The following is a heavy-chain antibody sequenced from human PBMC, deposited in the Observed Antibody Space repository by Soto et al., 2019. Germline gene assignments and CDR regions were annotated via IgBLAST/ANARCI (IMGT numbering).Heavy chain of an antibody. CDR2: ISWNSGSI. J-gene: IGHJ4*02. V-gene: IGHV3-9*01. Sequence: AGGSLRVWWAGSGFTFGDYCMRWVRQAPGKGLEWVSDISWNSGSIDYVDSVEGRFTISRDNAKNSLYLQMNSLRAEDTAVYYCARSRYLEYWGQGT. CDR3: ARSRYLEY. D-gene: IGHD1-20*01. CDR1: GFTFGDYC.